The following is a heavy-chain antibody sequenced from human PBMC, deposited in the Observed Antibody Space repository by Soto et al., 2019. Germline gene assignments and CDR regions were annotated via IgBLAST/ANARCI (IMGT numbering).Heavy chain of an antibody. CDR2: VSSSGTT. D-gene: IGHD1-26*01. Sequence: QVQLQASGPGLVKPSETLSLICTVSGGSIRDSYWTWIRQPPGKGLEWIGYVSSSGTTKYSPSLTSRVPMSVDTSKNQFSLKVNSVTTADTAVYYCARVGHLNVYYGSDYWGQGILVTVSS. J-gene: IGHJ4*02. CDR1: GGSIRDSY. V-gene: IGHV4-59*01. CDR3: ARVGHLNVYYGSDY.